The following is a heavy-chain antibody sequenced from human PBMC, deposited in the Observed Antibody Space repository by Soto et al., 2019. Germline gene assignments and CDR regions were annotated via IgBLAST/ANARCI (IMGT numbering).Heavy chain of an antibody. Sequence: EVQLVESGGGLVQAGGSLRLSCAASGFTFSSYWMNWVRQVPGKGLEWVANIKQDGSDTYYMDSVKGRFTISRDNDKNSLYVHMHSLRVEDTAVYYCASIVVHPTFDDWGQGTLVSVSS. J-gene: IGHJ4*02. D-gene: IGHD3-22*01. CDR3: ASIVVHPTFDD. CDR1: GFTFSSYW. V-gene: IGHV3-7*01. CDR2: IKQDGSDT.